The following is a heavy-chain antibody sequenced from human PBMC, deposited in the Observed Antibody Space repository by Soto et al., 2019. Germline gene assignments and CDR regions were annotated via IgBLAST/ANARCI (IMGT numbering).Heavy chain of an antibody. D-gene: IGHD3-3*01. CDR1: GFTFSNAW. CDR3: TTGTIFGVVPPPPDY. CDR2: IKSKTDGGTT. V-gene: IGHV3-15*01. J-gene: IGHJ4*02. Sequence: GGSLRLSCAASGFTFSNAWMSWVRQAPGKWLEWVGRIKSKTDGGTTDYAAPVKGRFTISRDDSKNTLYLQMNSLKTEDTAVYYCTTGTIFGVVPPPPDYWGQGXLVTVSS.